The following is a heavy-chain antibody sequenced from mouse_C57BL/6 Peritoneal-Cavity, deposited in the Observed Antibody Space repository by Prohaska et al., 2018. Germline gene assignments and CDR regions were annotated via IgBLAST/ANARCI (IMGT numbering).Heavy chain of an antibody. D-gene: IGHD1-1*01. CDR1: GYTFTSYW. Sequence: QVQLQQPGAELVKPGASVKLSCKASGYTFTSYWLHWVKQRPGQGLEWIGMIHPNSGSTNYNEKFKSKATLTVDKSSSKAYMQLSSLTSEDSAVYYCARRHTTGWYFDVWGTGTTVTVSS. CDR3: ARRHTTGWYFDV. V-gene: IGHV1-64*01. J-gene: IGHJ1*03. CDR2: IHPNSGST.